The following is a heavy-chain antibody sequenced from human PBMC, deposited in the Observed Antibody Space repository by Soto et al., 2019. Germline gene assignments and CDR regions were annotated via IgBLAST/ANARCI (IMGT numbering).Heavy chain of an antibody. V-gene: IGHV1-18*01. J-gene: IGHJ6*02. D-gene: IGHD1-1*01. Sequence: QVQLVQSGAEVKKPGASVKVSCKASGYTFTSYGISWVRQAPGQGLEWMGWISAYNGNTNYAQKVQGRVTKTTDTSTSTAYMELRSLRSGGTALYFWVAWRGGPPLWGQGTTVTVSS. CDR2: ISAYNGNT. CDR3: VAWRGGPPL. CDR1: GYTFTSYG.